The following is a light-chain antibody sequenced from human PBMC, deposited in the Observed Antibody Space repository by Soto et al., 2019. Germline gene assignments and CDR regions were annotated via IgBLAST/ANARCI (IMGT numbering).Light chain of an antibody. J-gene: IGLJ3*02. CDR1: RNDISAYDS. V-gene: IGLV2-14*01. Sequence: QSALTQPASVSGSPGQSITISCTGSRNDISAYDSVSWYQQHPDKAPKLIIYEVSNRPSGVSNRFSGSKSGNMASLTISGLQADDEADYYCSSYTRGSTLVFGGGTKLTVL. CDR2: EVS. CDR3: SSYTRGSTLV.